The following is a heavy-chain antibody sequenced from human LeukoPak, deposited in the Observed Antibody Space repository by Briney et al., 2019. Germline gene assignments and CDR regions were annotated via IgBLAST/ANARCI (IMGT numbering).Heavy chain of an antibody. CDR2: INPNSGGT. Sequence: GASVKVSCKASGYTFTSYDINWVRQATGQGLEWMGWINPNSGGTNYARKFQGRVTMTRDTSISTAYMELSRLRSDDTAVYYCAREIKAESPTSVFREYYFDYWGQGTLVTVSS. CDR1: GYTFTSYD. CDR3: AREIKAESPTSVFREYYFDY. J-gene: IGHJ4*02. V-gene: IGHV1-2*02. D-gene: IGHD3-10*02.